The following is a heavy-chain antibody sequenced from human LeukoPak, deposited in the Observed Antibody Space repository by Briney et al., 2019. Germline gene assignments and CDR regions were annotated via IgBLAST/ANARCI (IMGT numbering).Heavy chain of an antibody. D-gene: IGHD3-10*01. CDR3: ARGNYYGSGSYSGSAFDI. CDR1: GGTFSSYA. CDR2: ITPIFGTA. Sequence: ASVKVSCKASGGTFSSYAISWVRQAPGQGLEWMGGITPIFGTANYAQKFQGRVTITADESTSTAYMELSSLRSEDTAVYYCARGNYYGSGSYSGSAFDIWGQGTMVTVSS. V-gene: IGHV1-69*01. J-gene: IGHJ3*02.